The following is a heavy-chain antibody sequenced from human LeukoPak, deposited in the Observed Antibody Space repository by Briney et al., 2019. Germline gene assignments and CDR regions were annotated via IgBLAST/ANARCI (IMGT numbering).Heavy chain of an antibody. CDR1: GGSISSSSYY. CDR3: ARGRRYYDSSGSPRFDY. D-gene: IGHD3-22*01. J-gene: IGHJ4*02. Sequence: PSETLSLTCTVSGGSISSSSYYWGWIRQPPGKGLEWIGYIYYSGSTNYNPSLKSRVTISVDTSKNQFSLKLSSVTAADTAVYYCARGRRYYDSSGSPRFDYWGQGTLVTVSS. CDR2: IYYSGST. V-gene: IGHV4-39*07.